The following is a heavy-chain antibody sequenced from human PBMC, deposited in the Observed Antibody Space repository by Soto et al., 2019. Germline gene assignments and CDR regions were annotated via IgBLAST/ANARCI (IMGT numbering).Heavy chain of an antibody. CDR1: GYSFTSYW. J-gene: IGHJ6*02. D-gene: IGHD2-21*01. CDR2: INPSDSYT. Sequence: GESLKISCKGSGYSFTSYWISWVRQMPGKGLEWMGRINPSDSYTNYSPSFQGHVTIPADKSISTAYLQWSSLKASDTAMYYCARCGSAHYGMDVWGQGTTVTVSS. CDR3: ARCGSAHYGMDV. V-gene: IGHV5-10-1*01.